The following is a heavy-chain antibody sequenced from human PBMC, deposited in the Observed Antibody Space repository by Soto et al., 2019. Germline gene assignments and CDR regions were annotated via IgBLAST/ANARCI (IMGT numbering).Heavy chain of an antibody. J-gene: IGHJ4*02. V-gene: IGHV4-61*01. CDR3: ARDIRGYSRAFDY. Sequence: PSETLSLTCTVSGDSVSSDNYYWTWIRQPPGKGLKWIGYIYSSGSTNYNPSLKSRVTISLDTSSNQFSLKLTSVTAADTAVYYCARDIRGYSRAFDYWGQGTLVTVSS. CDR2: IYSSGST. D-gene: IGHD5-18*01. CDR1: GDSVSSDNYY.